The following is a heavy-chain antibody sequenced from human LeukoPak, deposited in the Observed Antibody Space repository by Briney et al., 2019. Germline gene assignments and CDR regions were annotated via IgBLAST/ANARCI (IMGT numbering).Heavy chain of an antibody. D-gene: IGHD3-22*01. Sequence: GGSLRLSCAASGFTFSSYWMHWVRQAPGKGRVWVSRINGDGSSTSYADSVKGRFTISRDNAKNTLYLQMNSLRAQDTAVYYCARDGRYYDSSGYYYHFDYWGQGTLVTVSP. CDR1: GFTFSSYW. CDR3: ARDGRYYDSSGYYYHFDY. CDR2: INGDGSST. V-gene: IGHV3-74*01. J-gene: IGHJ4*02.